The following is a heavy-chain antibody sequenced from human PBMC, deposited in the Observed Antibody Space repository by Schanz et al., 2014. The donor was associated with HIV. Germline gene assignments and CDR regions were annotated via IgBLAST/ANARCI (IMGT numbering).Heavy chain of an antibody. V-gene: IGHV3-30*03. J-gene: IGHJ5*01. CDR1: GLTLSSYG. Sequence: VQVLESGGDLVQPGGSLRLSCAASGLTLSSYGMSWVRQAPGKGLEWVAVISYDGSNKYYADSVKGRFTISRDNSKNTLYLQINSLRADDTAVYYCAREPNYSGFDSWGHGTLVTVSS. CDR2: ISYDGSNK. CDR3: AREPNYSGFDS. D-gene: IGHD5-12*01.